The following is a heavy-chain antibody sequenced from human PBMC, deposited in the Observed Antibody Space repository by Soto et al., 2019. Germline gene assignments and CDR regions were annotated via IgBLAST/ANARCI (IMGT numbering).Heavy chain of an antibody. CDR1: GYGFSGYW. D-gene: IGHD1-26*01. Sequence: PGESLKISCKASGYGFSGYWIGWVRQMPGKGLEWMGIIYPGDSNTKYSLSFQGQVTMSADKSISTAYLQLSSLKASDTAMYYCARLTGFFSERHIHFDYWGEGTLVTVSS. V-gene: IGHV5-51*01. J-gene: IGHJ4*02. CDR2: IYPGDSNT. CDR3: ARLTGFFSERHIHFDY.